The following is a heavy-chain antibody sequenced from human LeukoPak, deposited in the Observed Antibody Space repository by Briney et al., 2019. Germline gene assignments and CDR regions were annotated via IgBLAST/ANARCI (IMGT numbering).Heavy chain of an antibody. CDR1: GFTFSSYS. Sequence: GGSLRLSCAASGFTFSSYSMNWVRQAPGKGLEWVSSISSSSSYIYYADSVKGRFTISRDNAKNSLYLQMNSLRAEDTAVYYCARDGSGYANFDYGGQGPLVTVSS. J-gene: IGHJ4*02. V-gene: IGHV3-21*01. D-gene: IGHD5-12*01. CDR2: ISSSSSYI. CDR3: ARDGSGYANFDY.